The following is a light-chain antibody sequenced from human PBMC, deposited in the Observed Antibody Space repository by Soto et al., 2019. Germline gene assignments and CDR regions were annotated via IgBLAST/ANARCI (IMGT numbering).Light chain of an antibody. CDR2: EVT. CDR1: SSDVGRYNY. V-gene: IGLV2-14*01. CDR3: SSYTISSTQV. J-gene: IGLJ1*01. Sequence: QSVLTQPASVSGSPGQWITFSCTGTSSDVGRYNYVSWYQHHPGKAPKLLTSEVTNRPSGVSNRFSGSKSGNTASLTISGLRAEDEADYYCSSYTISSTQVFGNGTKVTVL.